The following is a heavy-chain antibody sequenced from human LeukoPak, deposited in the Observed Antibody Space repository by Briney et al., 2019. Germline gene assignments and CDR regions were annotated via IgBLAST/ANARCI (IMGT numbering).Heavy chain of an antibody. CDR3: ARDIPGTTGVDY. D-gene: IGHD1-1*01. V-gene: IGHV4-30-2*01. CDR2: IYHSGST. Sequence: PSETLSLTCAVSGGSISSGGYSWSWIRQPPGKGLEWIGYIYHSGSTYYNPSLKSRVTISVDRSKNQFSLKLSSVTAADTAVYYCARDIPGTTGVDYWGQGTLVTVSS. CDR1: GGSISSGGYS. J-gene: IGHJ4*02.